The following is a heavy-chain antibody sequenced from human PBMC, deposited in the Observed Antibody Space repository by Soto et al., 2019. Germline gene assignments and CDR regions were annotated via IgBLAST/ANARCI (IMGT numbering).Heavy chain of an antibody. CDR3: AKARGYCGGDCYSAPSDYYGMDV. D-gene: IGHD2-21*02. CDR2: ISGSGGST. J-gene: IGHJ6*02. Sequence: EVQLLESGGGLVQPGGSLRLSCAASGFTFSSYAMSWVRQAPGKGLEWVSAISGSGGSTYYADSVKGRFTISRDNSKNTLYLQMNSLRAEDTAVYYCAKARGYCGGDCYSAPSDYYGMDVWGQGTTVTVSS. V-gene: IGHV3-23*01. CDR1: GFTFSSYA.